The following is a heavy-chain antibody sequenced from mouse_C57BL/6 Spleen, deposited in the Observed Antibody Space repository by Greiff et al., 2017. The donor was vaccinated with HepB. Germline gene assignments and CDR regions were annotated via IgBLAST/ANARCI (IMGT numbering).Heavy chain of an antibody. D-gene: IGHD1-1*01. CDR1: GYTFTSYW. V-gene: IGHV1-59*01. Sequence: QVQLQQSGAELVRPGTSVKLSCKASGYTFTSYWMHWVKQRPGQGLEWIGVIDPSDSYTNYNQKFKGKATLTVDTSSSTAYMQLSSLTSEDSAVYYGARGDYYGPHYYAMDYWGQGTSVTVSS. CDR3: ARGDYYGPHYYAMDY. J-gene: IGHJ4*01. CDR2: IDPSDSYT.